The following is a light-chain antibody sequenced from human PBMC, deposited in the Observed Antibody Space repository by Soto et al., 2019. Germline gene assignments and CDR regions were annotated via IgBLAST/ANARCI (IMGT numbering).Light chain of an antibody. CDR2: EVR. CDR1: SSDIGDYNS. J-gene: IGLJ1*01. Sequence: QSALTQPASVSGSPGQSITISCTGTSSDIGDYNSVSWYQQHPGKAPKLMIYEVRNRPSGISNRFSGSKSGNTASLTISGLQAEYEAGYSCSSYTSSSTYVFGTGTKVTVL. CDR3: SSYTSSSTYV. V-gene: IGLV2-14*01.